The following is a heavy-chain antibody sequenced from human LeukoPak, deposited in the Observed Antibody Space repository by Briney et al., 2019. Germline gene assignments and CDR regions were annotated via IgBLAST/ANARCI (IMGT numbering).Heavy chain of an antibody. D-gene: IGHD3-10*01. Sequence: GGSLRLSCVVSGITLSNYAMSWVRQAPGKGLEWVSGISGSAGGTNYADSVKGRFTISRDNSMNTMYLQMNSLRAEDTAVYFCSKRGIVIRGLLIIGFHKEAYYFDSWGQGILVTVSS. CDR3: SKRGIVIRGLLIIGFHKEAYYFDS. CDR1: GITLSNYA. J-gene: IGHJ4*02. CDR2: ISGSAGGT. V-gene: IGHV3-23*01.